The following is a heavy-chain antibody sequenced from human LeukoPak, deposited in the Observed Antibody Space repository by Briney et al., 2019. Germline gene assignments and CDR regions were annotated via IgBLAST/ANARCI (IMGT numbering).Heavy chain of an antibody. Sequence: SQTLSLTCTVSGGSISSGGYYWSWIRQPPGKGLEWIGYIYHSGSTYYNPSLKSRVTISVDTSKNQFSLKLSSVTAADTAVYYCAREGLYSGSYYLPFDYWGQGTLVTVSS. CDR1: GGSISSGGYY. CDR3: AREGLYSGSYYLPFDY. CDR2: IYHSGST. J-gene: IGHJ4*02. V-gene: IGHV4-30-2*01. D-gene: IGHD1-26*01.